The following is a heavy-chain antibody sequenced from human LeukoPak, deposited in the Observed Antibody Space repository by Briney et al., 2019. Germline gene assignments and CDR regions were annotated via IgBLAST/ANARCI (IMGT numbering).Heavy chain of an antibody. V-gene: IGHV3-48*03. Sequence: GGSLRLSCAASGFTFSSYEMNWVRQAPGQGLEWVSYISSSGSTIYYADSAKGRFTISRDNAKNSLYLQMNSLRAEDTAVYYCARDWSVRGVIGYYYYGMDVWGEGTTVTVSS. CDR3: ARDWSVRGVIGYYYYGMDV. CDR2: ISSSGSTI. CDR1: GFTFSSYE. D-gene: IGHD3-10*01. J-gene: IGHJ6*04.